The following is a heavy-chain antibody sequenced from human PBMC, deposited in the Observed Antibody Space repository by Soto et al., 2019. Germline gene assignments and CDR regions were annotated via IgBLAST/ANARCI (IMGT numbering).Heavy chain of an antibody. CDR1: GYTFTSYY. CDR2: INPSGGST. CDR3: ASSMVAATYYYYYYGMDV. D-gene: IGHD2-15*01. V-gene: IGHV1-46*01. Sequence: ASVKVSCKASGYTFTSYYMHWVRQAPGQGLEWVGIINPSGGSTSYAQKFQGRVTMTRDTSTSTVYMELSSLRSEDTAVYYCASSMVAATYYYYYYGMDVWGQGTTVTVSS. J-gene: IGHJ6*02.